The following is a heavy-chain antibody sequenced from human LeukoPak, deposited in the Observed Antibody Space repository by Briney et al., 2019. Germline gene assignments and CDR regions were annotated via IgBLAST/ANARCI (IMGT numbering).Heavy chain of an antibody. CDR1: GFTVSSNY. Sequence: GGSLRLSCAVSGFTVSSNYMSWVRQAPGKGLEWVANIKQDGSEKYYVDSVKGRFTISRDNAKNSLYLQMNSLRAEDTAVYYCARDRGVGIVVVPAARCSDYWGQGTLVTVSS. CDR2: IKQDGSEK. J-gene: IGHJ4*02. V-gene: IGHV3-7*01. D-gene: IGHD2-2*03. CDR3: ARDRGVGIVVVPAARCSDY.